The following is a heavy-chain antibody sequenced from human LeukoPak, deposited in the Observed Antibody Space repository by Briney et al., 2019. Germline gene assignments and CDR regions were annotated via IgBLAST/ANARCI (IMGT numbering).Heavy chain of an antibody. CDR1: GFTVSSNY. Sequence: GGSLRLSCAASGFTVSSNYMSWVRQAPGKGLEWVSVIYSGGSTYYADSVKGKFTISRDNSKNTLYLQMNSLSAEDTAVYYCARDLSFDYWGQGTLATVSS. CDR3: ARDLSFDY. CDR2: IYSGGST. J-gene: IGHJ4*02. V-gene: IGHV3-66*01.